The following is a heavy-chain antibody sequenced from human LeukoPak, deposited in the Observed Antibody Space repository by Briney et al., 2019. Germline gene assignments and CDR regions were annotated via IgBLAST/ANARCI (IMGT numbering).Heavy chain of an antibody. V-gene: IGHV3-7*01. D-gene: IGHD1-1*01. Sequence: GGSLRLSCAASGFTFSDYWMSWVREAPGKGLEWVADINQDESEKNHVDSVRGRFTISRDNAENSLHLQMNSLRAEDTAIYYCARESRPEGRLIDIDFWGQGTLVTVSS. CDR1: GFTFSDYW. CDR2: INQDESEK. J-gene: IGHJ4*02. CDR3: ARESRPEGRLIDIDF.